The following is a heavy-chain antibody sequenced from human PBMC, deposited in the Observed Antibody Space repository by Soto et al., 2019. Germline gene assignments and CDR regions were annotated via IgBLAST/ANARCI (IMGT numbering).Heavy chain of an antibody. CDR1: GFTFSNAW. CDR2: IKSKVDSATT. J-gene: IGHJ4*02. V-gene: IGHV3-15*01. Sequence: LRVSCAASGFTFSNAWMSWVRQAPGKGLEWVGRIKSKVDSATTDYAAPVKGRFSISRDDSRNTLYLQMNSLKIEDTAVYYCTTDDPINRNWGQGTLVTVSS. CDR3: TTDDPINRN.